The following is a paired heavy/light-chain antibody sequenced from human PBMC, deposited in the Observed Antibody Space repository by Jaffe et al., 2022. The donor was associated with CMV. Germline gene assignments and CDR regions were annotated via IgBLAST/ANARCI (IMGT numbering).Light chain of an antibody. CDR2: DVT. J-gene: IGLJ2*01. Sequence: QSALTQPRSVSGSPGQSVIISCTGTSSDVGGYNYVSWYQQYPGKAPKLMIYDVTKRPSGVPDRFSGSKSGSTASLTISGLQAEDEADYYCCSYAGRPVVFGGGTKLTVL. V-gene: IGLV2-11*01. CDR3: CSYAGRPVV. CDR1: SSDVGGYNY.
Heavy chain of an antibody. CDR1: GDSIINYY. Sequence: QVQLQESGPGLVQPSETLSLTCTVSGDSIINYYWTWIRQPPGKGLEWIGHIYYNGNAIYNPSLKSRVSISLDTSKSRFSLNLTSVTAADTAVYFCARGFGGGVAAHDYWGRGTLVIVSS. J-gene: IGHJ4*02. D-gene: IGHD3-3*01. V-gene: IGHV4-59*01. CDR3: ARGFGGGVAAHDY. CDR2: IYYNGNA.